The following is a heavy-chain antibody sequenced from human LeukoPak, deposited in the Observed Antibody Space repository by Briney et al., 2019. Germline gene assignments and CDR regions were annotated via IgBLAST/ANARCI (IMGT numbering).Heavy chain of an antibody. CDR1: GYSFTSYW. J-gene: IGHJ3*02. CDR3: ARAIFLTGYSLDAFDI. Sequence: GESLKISCKGSGYSFTSYWIGWVRQAPGQRLEWMGWINAGNGNTKYSQKFQGWVTMTRDTSISTAYMELSRLRSDDTAVYYCARAIFLTGYSLDAFDIWGQGTMVTVSS. CDR2: INAGNGNT. V-gene: IGHV1-2*04. D-gene: IGHD3-9*01.